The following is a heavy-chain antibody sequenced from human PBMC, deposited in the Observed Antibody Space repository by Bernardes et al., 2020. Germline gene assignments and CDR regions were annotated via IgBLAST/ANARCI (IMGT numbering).Heavy chain of an antibody. CDR3: ARGRYCSSTSCQPAANREQGAFDI. CDR1: GGSFSCYY. V-gene: IGHV4-34*01. D-gene: IGHD2-2*01. Sequence: TLYLPSAFYGGSFSCYYCSLIRQPPGKGLEWIGELNHSGSTNYNPSLKSRVTISVDTSKNQFSLKLSSVTAADTAVYYCARGRYCSSTSCQPAANREQGAFDIWGQGTMVTVSS. CDR2: LNHSGST. J-gene: IGHJ3*02.